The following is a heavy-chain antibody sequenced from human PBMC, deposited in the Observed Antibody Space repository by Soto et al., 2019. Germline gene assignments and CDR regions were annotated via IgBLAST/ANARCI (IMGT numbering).Heavy chain of an antibody. CDR1: EFTLSDYD. Sequence: EVQLVESGGGLVQPGGSLRLSCVASEFTLSDYDMHWVRQATGKGLEWVSRIDISGNTYHAGSVQGRFTISRESAKNSLYLQMNRLRVGDTAVYFCGSEGLGGHIGPFDIWGQGTMVTASS. CDR3: GSEGLGGHIGPFDI. V-gene: IGHV3-13*01. J-gene: IGHJ3*02. CDR2: IDISGNT. D-gene: IGHD3-10*01.